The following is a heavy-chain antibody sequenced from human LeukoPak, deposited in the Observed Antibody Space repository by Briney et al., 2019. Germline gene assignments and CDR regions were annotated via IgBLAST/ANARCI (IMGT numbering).Heavy chain of an antibody. V-gene: IGHV4-59*08. CDR2: IHYSGST. J-gene: IGHJ6*03. CDR1: GGSVAPYY. Sequence: SETLSLTCSVSGGSVAPYYWNWIRQSPGKGLEWIGYIHYSGSTKYNPSLESRATISVDTSKSHFSLKLTSVTAADTALYYCARLIDYGGLYFYYYMDVWGKGTTVAVSS. CDR3: ARLIDYGGLYFYYYMDV. D-gene: IGHD4-17*01.